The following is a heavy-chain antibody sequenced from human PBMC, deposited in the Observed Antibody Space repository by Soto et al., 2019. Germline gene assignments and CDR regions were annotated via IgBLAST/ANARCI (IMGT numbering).Heavy chain of an antibody. V-gene: IGHV1-3*01. D-gene: IGHD2-21*01. CDR3: ARRGVEMAIIPATSPFYYHYGMAV. Sequence: ASVKVSWKASGYTFTSYAMHWVRQAPGQRLEWMGWINAGNGNTKYSQKFQGRVTITRDTSASTAYMELSSLRSEDTAVYYCARRGVEMAIIPATSPFYYHYGMAVWGQGTTVTVSS. J-gene: IGHJ6*02. CDR2: INAGNGNT. CDR1: GYTFTSYA.